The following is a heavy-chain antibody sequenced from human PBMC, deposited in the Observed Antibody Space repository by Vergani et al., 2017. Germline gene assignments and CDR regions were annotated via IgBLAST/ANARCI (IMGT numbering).Heavy chain of an antibody. CDR1: GGSFSGYY. CDR3: ARDLGYCSSTSCPTPYYYYMDV. J-gene: IGHJ6*03. V-gene: IGHV4-59*10. Sequence: QVQLQQWGAGLLKPSETLSLTCAVYGGSFSGYYWSWIRQPAGKGLEWIGRIYTSGSTNYNPSLKSRVTISVDTSKNQFSLKLSSVTAADTAVYYCARDLGYCSSTSCPTPYYYYMDVWGKGTTVTVSS. CDR2: IYTSGST. D-gene: IGHD2-2*01.